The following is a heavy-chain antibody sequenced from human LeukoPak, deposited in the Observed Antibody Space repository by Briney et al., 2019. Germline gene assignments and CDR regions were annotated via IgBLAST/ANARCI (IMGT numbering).Heavy chain of an antibody. Sequence: PSETLSLTCAVYGGSLSGYYWSWIRQPPGKGLEWIGEINHSGSTNYNPSLKSRVTISVDTSKNQFSLKLSSVTAADTAVYYCARDHVVFGGYYYDAFDIWGQGTMVTVSS. D-gene: IGHD3-22*01. V-gene: IGHV4-34*01. J-gene: IGHJ3*02. CDR2: INHSGST. CDR1: GGSLSGYY. CDR3: ARDHVVFGGYYYDAFDI.